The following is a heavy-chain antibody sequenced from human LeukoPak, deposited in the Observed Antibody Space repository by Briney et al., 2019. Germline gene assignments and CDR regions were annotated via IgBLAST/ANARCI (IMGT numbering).Heavy chain of an antibody. Sequence: PGGSLRLSCAGSGCTFGGYGMHWFRQTPGKGLEWVAVIAYDGSRAIYADSVKGRFTISRDNSKNTMSVQMEDLRAEDTAVYYCTRYNNDHFDYWGQGTLVPVSS. CDR2: IAYDGSRA. CDR3: TRYNNDHFDY. J-gene: IGHJ4*02. CDR1: GCTFGGYG. D-gene: IGHD1-14*01. V-gene: IGHV3-33*01.